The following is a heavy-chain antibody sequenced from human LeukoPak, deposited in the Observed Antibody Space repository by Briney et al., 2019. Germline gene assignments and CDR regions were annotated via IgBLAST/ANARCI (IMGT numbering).Heavy chain of an antibody. D-gene: IGHD6-19*01. CDR3: ARGSGWSEYYAMDV. J-gene: IGHJ6*02. Sequence: ASVKVSCKASGSIFANYGMHWVRQAPGQGPEWMGWINAGEGKTKYLQKYQDRVTISRVTSASTAYMELSSLRSEDTAVYYCARGSGWSEYYAMDVWGQGTTVIVSS. CDR1: GSIFANYG. CDR2: INAGEGKT. V-gene: IGHV1-3*01.